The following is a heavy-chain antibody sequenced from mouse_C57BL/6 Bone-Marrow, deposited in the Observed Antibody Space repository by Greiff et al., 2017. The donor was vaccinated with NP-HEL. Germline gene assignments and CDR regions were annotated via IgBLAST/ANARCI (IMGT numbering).Heavy chain of an antibody. V-gene: IGHV14-4*01. CDR1: GFNIKDDY. Sequence: EVKLMESGAELVRPGASVKLSCTASGFNIKDDYMHWVKQRPEQGLEWIGWIDPENGDTEYASKFQGKATITADTSSNTAYLQLSSLTSEDTAVYYCTPLYYYGSSIFDYWGQGTTLTVSA. J-gene: IGHJ2*01. D-gene: IGHD1-1*01. CDR2: IDPENGDT. CDR3: TPLYYYGSSIFDY.